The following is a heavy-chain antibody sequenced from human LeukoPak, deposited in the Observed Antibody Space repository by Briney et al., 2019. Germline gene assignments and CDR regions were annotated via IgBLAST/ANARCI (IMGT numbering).Heavy chain of an antibody. D-gene: IGHD2-15*01. Sequence: GGSLRLSCAASGFTFSNASMNWVRQAPGKGLEWVSSISSSSSYIYYADSVKGRFTISRDNAKNSLYLQMNSLRAEDTAIYYCARDTVVVAATLYYYMDVWGKGTTVTVSS. CDR2: ISSSSSYI. CDR1: GFTFSNAS. CDR3: ARDTVVVAATLYYYMDV. V-gene: IGHV3-21*01. J-gene: IGHJ6*03.